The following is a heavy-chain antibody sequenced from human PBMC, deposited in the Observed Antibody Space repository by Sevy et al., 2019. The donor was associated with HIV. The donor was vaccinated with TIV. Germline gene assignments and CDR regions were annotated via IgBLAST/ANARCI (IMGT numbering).Heavy chain of an antibody. CDR2: INSDGSST. V-gene: IGHV3-74*01. Sequence: GGSLRLSCAASGFTFSNYWMHWVRQAPGKGLVWISRINSDGSSTSYADSVKGRFTISRDNAKNTLYLQMNSLRAEDTSVYNCARGWASGSSGAHCDYWGQGTLVTVSS. J-gene: IGHJ4*02. D-gene: IGHD1-26*01. CDR3: ARGWASGSSGAHCDY. CDR1: GFTFSNYW.